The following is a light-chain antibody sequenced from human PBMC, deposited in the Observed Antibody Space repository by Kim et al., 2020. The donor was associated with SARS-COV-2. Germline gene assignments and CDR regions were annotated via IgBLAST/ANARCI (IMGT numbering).Light chain of an antibody. V-gene: IGKV3-20*01. CDR3: QQYGSSPWT. CDR2: GAS. J-gene: IGKJ1*01. Sequence: EIVLTQSPGTLSLSPGERATLSCRASQSVSSSYLAWYQQKPGQAPRLLIYGASSRATGIPDRFSGSGSGTDFTLTISRLEPEDFAVYYCQQYGSSPWTFRQGTQVDIK. CDR1: QSVSSSY.